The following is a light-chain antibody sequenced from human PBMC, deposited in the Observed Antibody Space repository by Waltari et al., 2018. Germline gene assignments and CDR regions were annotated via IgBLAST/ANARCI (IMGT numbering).Light chain of an antibody. Sequence: SHELTQPPSVSVSPGPTARITCSGDALPKRNAYWYQQKSGQAPVLVIYDDTKRPSGIPERFSGSSSGTMATLTINGAQGEDEADYYCFATDSSGNHRKVFGGGTKLTVL. CDR1: ALPKRN. CDR3: FATDSSGNHRKV. V-gene: IGLV3-10*01. J-gene: IGLJ2*01. CDR2: DDT.